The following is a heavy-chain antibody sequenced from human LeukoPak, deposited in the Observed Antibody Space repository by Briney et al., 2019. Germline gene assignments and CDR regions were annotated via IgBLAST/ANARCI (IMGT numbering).Heavy chain of an antibody. CDR2: ITTSDGNT. Sequence: TGGSLRLSCAASGFTFSSYTMSWVRQAPGKGLEWVSTITTSDGNTYYADSVKDRFTISRDNSKNTLYLQMNSLRAEDTAVYYCAKEEGYYPYWGQGTLVTVSS. CDR1: GFTFSSYT. V-gene: IGHV3-23*01. J-gene: IGHJ4*02. CDR3: AKEEGYYPY. D-gene: IGHD3-3*01.